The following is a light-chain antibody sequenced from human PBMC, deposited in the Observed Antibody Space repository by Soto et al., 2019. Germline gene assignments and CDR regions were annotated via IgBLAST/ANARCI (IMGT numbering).Light chain of an antibody. CDR2: DVS. V-gene: IGKV3-20*01. CDR1: QSARIS. Sequence: EIVMTQSPATPSVAPGERATLSCRARQSARISLGWYQQKPGQAPRLLIYDVSTRATGVPARFSGSGSGADFTLTISRLEPEDFALYYCQHYGSSPPFGQGTRLDIK. CDR3: QHYGSSPP. J-gene: IGKJ5*01.